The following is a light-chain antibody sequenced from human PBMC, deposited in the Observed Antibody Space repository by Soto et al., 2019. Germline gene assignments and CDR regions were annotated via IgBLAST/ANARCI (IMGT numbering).Light chain of an antibody. J-gene: IGKJ1*01. V-gene: IGKV1-17*02. CDR3: LQHYFYSWT. CDR1: QSISSY. CDR2: HTS. Sequence: IQLTHSPSSLSASVGDRFTITLLASQSISSYLHWYQQKPGKAPQRLIYHTSHLQSGVPSRFSGRGSGTEFTLTINNLQPEDVATYYCLQHYFYSWTFGQGTKVDI.